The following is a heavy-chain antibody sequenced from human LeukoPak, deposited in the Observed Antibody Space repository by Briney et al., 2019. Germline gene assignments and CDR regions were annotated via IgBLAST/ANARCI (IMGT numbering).Heavy chain of an antibody. J-gene: IGHJ4*02. D-gene: IGHD5-18*01. V-gene: IGHV4-59*01. CDR2: IYYSGST. Sequence: SETLSLTCTVSGGSISNYYWSWIRQPPGKGLEWIGYIYYSGSTNYNPSLKSRVTISVDTSKNQFSLKLSSVTAADTAVYYCARDRYSYGYFDYWGQGTLVTVSS. CDR3: ARDRYSYGYFDY. CDR1: GGSISNYY.